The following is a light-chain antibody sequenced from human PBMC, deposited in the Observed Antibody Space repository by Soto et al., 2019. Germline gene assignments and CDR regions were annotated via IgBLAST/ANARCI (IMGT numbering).Light chain of an antibody. CDR3: QKYNNWPPWT. V-gene: IGKV3-15*01. Sequence: IVMTQSPATLSVSPGERATLSCRASQSVSSNLAWYQQKPGQAPRLLIYGASTRATGIPARFSGSGSGTEFTLTISRLQSEDFAVYYCQKYNNWPPWTFGQGTKVDNK. J-gene: IGKJ1*01. CDR2: GAS. CDR1: QSVSSN.